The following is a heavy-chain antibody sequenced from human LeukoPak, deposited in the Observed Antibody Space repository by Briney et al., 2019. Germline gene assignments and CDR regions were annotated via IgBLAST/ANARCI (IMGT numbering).Heavy chain of an antibody. CDR1: GFTFSSYA. V-gene: IGHV3-23*01. J-gene: IGHJ6*02. Sequence: GGSLRLSCAASGFTFSSYAMSWVRQAPGKGLEWVSAISGSGGSTYYADSVKGRFTISRDNSKNTLYLQMNSLRAEDTAVYYCAEDKIGHYYYGMDVWGQGTTVTVSS. CDR2: ISGSGGST. D-gene: IGHD2-21*01. CDR3: AEDKIGHYYYGMDV.